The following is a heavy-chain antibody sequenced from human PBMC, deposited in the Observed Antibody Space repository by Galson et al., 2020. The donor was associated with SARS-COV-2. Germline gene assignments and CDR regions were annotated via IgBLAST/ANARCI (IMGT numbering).Heavy chain of an antibody. V-gene: IGHV6-1*01. CDR2: TYYRSRWYN. J-gene: IGHJ4*02. CDR3: ARGYTSRTYYDS. CDR1: GDSDSASSVT. Sequence: SQTLSLTCAISGDSDSASSVTWTWIRQSPSRGLEWLERTYYRSRWYNDYAVSLKSRLSINADTSENHFSLQLNSVTPEGTAMYFCARGYTSRTYYDSWGLGTLVTVSS. D-gene: IGHD2-2*01.